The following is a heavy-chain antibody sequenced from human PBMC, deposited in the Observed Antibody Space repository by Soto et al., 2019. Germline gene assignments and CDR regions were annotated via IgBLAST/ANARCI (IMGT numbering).Heavy chain of an antibody. V-gene: IGHV3-23*01. D-gene: IGHD6-13*01. Sequence: GGSLRLSCAASGFTFSSYAMSWVRQAPGKGLEWVSAISGSGGSTYYADSVKGRFTISRDNSKNTLYLQMNSLRAEDTAVYYCANGGQYSSSLTPPYYYYYMDVWGKGTTVTVSS. CDR1: GFTFSSYA. CDR2: ISGSGGST. J-gene: IGHJ6*03. CDR3: ANGGQYSSSLTPPYYYYYMDV.